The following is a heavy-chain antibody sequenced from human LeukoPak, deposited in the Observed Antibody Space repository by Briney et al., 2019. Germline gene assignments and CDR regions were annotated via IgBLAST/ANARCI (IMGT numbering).Heavy chain of an antibody. Sequence: PSETLSLTCTVSGGSISSSSYYWGWIRQPPGKGLEWIGSIYYSGSTYYNPSLKSRVTISVDTSKNQFSLKLSSVTAADTAVYYCARVSRGPAKIVGANDAFDIWGQGTMVTVSS. V-gene: IGHV4-39*07. J-gene: IGHJ3*02. CDR1: GGSISSSSYY. D-gene: IGHD1-26*01. CDR3: ARVSRGPAKIVGANDAFDI. CDR2: IYYSGST.